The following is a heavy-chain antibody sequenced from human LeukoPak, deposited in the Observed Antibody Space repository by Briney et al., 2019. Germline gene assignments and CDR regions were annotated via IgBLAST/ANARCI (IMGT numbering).Heavy chain of an antibody. J-gene: IGHJ3*02. CDR2: INTDGSST. Sequence: PGGSLRLSCAASGFTFSSYWMHWVRQAPGKGLVWVSRINTDGSSTSYADSVKGRFTISRDNAKNTLYLQMNSLKFEDMAIYYCAKGASGWEYATFDIWGQGTVVTVSS. D-gene: IGHD2-8*01. CDR1: GFTFSSYW. V-gene: IGHV3-74*01. CDR3: AKGASGWEYATFDI.